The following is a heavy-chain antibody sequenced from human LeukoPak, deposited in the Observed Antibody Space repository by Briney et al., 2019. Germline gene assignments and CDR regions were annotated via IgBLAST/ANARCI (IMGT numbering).Heavy chain of an antibody. CDR2: ISFYGSHK. D-gene: IGHD3-10*01. CDR3: ARSGDAITMPAVAFDY. CDR1: GFTLSP. Sequence: VRSLRVSCLASGFTLSPLLWDRQTPGEGLEGVAVISFYGSHKYYADSVKGRFTISRDNSKNTLSLQMNSLRPEDTAVYYCARSGDAITMPAVAFDYWGQGTLVTVSS. J-gene: IGHJ4*02. V-gene: IGHV3-30*04.